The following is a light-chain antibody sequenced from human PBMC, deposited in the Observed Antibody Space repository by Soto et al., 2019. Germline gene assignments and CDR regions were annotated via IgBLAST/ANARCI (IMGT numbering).Light chain of an antibody. V-gene: IGKV1-8*01. CDR3: QPYYSYPPCT. Sequence: AIRMTQSPSSLSASTGDRVTITCRASQGSSSYLAWYQQKPGKAPKLLIYAASTLQSGVPSRFSGSGSGTDFTLTISCLQSEDFATYYCQPYYSYPPCTFGPGTKVDIK. CDR1: QGSSSY. J-gene: IGKJ3*01. CDR2: AAS.